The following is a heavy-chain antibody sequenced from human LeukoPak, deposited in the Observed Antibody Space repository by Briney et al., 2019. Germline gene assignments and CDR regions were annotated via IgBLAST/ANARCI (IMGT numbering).Heavy chain of an antibody. CDR2: VYYSGST. D-gene: IGHD5-24*01. Sequence: SETLSLTCTVAGGSISSHYWSWIRQPPGKGLEWIGYVYYSGSTNYNPSLKSRVTISVDTSKNQFSLKLSSVTAADTAVYYCASVSSVATIDYWGQGTLVTVSS. J-gene: IGHJ4*02. V-gene: IGHV4-59*11. CDR1: GGSISSHY. CDR3: ASVSSVATIDY.